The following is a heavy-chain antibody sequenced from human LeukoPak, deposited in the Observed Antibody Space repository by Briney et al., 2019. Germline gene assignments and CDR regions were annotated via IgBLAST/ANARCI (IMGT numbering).Heavy chain of an antibody. CDR1: GFTVSSNY. CDR2: IYSGGST. Sequence: GGSLRLSCAASGFTVSSNYMSWVRQAPGKGLEWVSVIYSGGSTYYADSVKGRFTISRDNSKNTLYLQMNSLRAEDTAVYYCARFIGYCSSTSCYNHGMDVWGQGTAVTVSS. CDR3: ARFIGYCSSTSCYNHGMDV. V-gene: IGHV3-53*01. D-gene: IGHD2-2*02. J-gene: IGHJ6*02.